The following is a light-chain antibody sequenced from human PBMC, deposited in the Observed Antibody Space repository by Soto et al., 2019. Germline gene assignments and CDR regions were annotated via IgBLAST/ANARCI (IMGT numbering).Light chain of an antibody. CDR1: QSVSSN. CDR2: GAF. Sequence: EIVMTQSPATLSVSPGERATLSCRASQSVSSNLAWYQQKPGQAPRLLIYGAFTRATGIPARFSGSGSGTEFTLAISSLQSEDFAVYYCQQYNNWPPITFGQGTRREIK. J-gene: IGKJ5*01. V-gene: IGKV3-15*01. CDR3: QQYNNWPPIT.